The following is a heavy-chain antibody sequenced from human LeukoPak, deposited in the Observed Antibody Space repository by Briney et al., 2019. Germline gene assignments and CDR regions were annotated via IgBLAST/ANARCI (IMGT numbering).Heavy chain of an antibody. D-gene: IGHD3-22*01. CDR2: INPNSGGT. Sequence: GASVKVSCKASGYTFTGYYMHWVRQAPGQGLEWMGWINPNSGGTNYAQKFQGRVTMTGDTSISTAYMELSRLRSDDTAVYYCARDSSDYYDSSGYSDYWGQGTLVTVSS. V-gene: IGHV1-2*02. J-gene: IGHJ4*02. CDR3: ARDSSDYYDSSGYSDY. CDR1: GYTFTGYY.